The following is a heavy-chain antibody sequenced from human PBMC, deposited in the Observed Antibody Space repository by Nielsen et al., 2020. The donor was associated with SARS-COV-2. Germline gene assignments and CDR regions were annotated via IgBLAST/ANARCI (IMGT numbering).Heavy chain of an antibody. CDR2: IKQDGSEK. V-gene: IGHV3-7*01. D-gene: IGHD2-15*01. J-gene: IGHJ4*02. CDR3: ATTRGGGTDY. Sequence: GESLKISCAPSGFPFRTYGMIWVRQAPGKGLEWVANIKQDGSEKYYVDSVKGRFTISRDNSKNTLYLQMNSLRAEDTAVYYCATTRGGGTDYWGQGTLVTVSS. CDR1: GFPFRTYG.